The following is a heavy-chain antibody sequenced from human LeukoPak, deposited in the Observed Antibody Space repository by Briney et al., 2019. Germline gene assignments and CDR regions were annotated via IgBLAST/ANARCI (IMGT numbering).Heavy chain of an antibody. J-gene: IGHJ4*02. D-gene: IGHD1-26*01. V-gene: IGHV3-48*03. CDR1: GFAFSSYE. CDR3: ARGWELLPLLDY. CDR2: ISSSGSTI. Sequence: GGSLRLSCAASGFAFSSYEMNWVRQAPGRGLEWVSYISSSGSTIYYADSVKGRFTISRDNAKNSLYLQMNSLRAEDTAVYYCARGWELLPLLDYWGQGTLVTVSS.